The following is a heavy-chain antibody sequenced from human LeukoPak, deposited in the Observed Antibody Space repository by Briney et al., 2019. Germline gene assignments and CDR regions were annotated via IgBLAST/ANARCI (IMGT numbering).Heavy chain of an antibody. V-gene: IGHV4-39*07. J-gene: IGHJ4*02. CDR2: IYYTGTT. CDR1: GNSIRTNSYY. CDR3: ARTPKPRFTGHFDY. Sequence: SETLSLTCTVSGNSIRTNSYYWAWIRQPPGGGLEWIGSIYYTGTTFYNPSLKSRVSTSVQTSRNQFSLRLKFVTAADTGLYFCARTPKPRFTGHFDYWGQGLQVIVSS. D-gene: IGHD1-14*01.